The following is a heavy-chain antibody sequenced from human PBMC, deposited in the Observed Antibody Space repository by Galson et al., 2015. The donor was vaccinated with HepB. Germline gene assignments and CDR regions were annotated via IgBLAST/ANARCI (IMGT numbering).Heavy chain of an antibody. V-gene: IGHV3-11*06. CDR3: ARDRLAISIFGVAISWENAFDI. D-gene: IGHD3-3*01. CDR1: GFTFSDYH. CDR2: ISYSSSYT. J-gene: IGHJ3*02. Sequence: SLRLSCAASGFTFSDYHMNWIRQAPGKGLEWVSYISYSSSYTSYVDSVKGRFTISRDNVKKSLYLQMNSLRAEDTAVYYCARDRLAISIFGVAISWENAFDIWGQGSMVIVSS.